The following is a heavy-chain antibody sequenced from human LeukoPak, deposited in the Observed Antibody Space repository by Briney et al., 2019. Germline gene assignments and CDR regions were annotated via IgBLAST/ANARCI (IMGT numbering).Heavy chain of an antibody. D-gene: IGHD1-26*01. CDR2: VYTGGSN. V-gene: IGHV4-4*07. CDR1: GVSISSFC. Sequence: SETLSLTCTVSGVSISSFCWSWVRQPAGQGLEWIGRVYTGGSNNYNPSLKSRVTISIDTSKNQFSLKLSSVTAAATAVYYCARGVGTTNFDYWGPGTLVTVSS. J-gene: IGHJ4*02. CDR3: ARGVGTTNFDY.